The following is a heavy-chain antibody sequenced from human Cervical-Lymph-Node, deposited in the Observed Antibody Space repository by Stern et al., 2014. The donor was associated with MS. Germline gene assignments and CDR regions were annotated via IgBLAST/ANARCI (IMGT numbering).Heavy chain of an antibody. CDR2: LYWGDDK. J-gene: IGHJ5*02. V-gene: IGHV2-5*02. CDR1: GFSLSTTNVG. Sequence: QVTLRESGPTLVKPTQTLTLSCTFSGFSLSTTNVGVGRIRQPPGKALEWLALLYWGDDKRYSPSLKSRLTITKDTSKNQVVLTMTNMDPVDTATYYCAHKGGGYDTWGQGALVIVSS. CDR3: AHKGGGYDT. D-gene: IGHD5-12*01.